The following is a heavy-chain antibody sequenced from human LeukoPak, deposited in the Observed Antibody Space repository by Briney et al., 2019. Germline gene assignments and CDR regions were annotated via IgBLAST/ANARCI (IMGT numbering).Heavy chain of an antibody. CDR2: ISYDGSDK. Sequence: GGSLRLSCAASQFTFSYYAMHWVRQAPGKGLEWVAIISYDGSDKYYADSVKGRFTIFRDNSKNTLYLQMNSLRVEDTAVYYCANMANWGQGTLVTVSS. D-gene: IGHD3-10*01. CDR3: ANMAN. V-gene: IGHV3-30-3*01. CDR1: QFTFSYYA. J-gene: IGHJ4*02.